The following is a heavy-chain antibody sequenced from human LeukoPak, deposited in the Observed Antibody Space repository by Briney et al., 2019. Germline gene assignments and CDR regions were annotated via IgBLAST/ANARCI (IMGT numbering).Heavy chain of an antibody. Sequence: PGGSLRLSRAASGFIFRDYSMTWIRQAPGKGLEWLSYITSGGSSISYADSVKGRFTVSRDNAKNSLYLQMNSLRVDDTAVYYCASVGSAGSCYSCGRGTLVTVSS. D-gene: IGHD2-15*01. V-gene: IGHV3-11*04. J-gene: IGHJ4*02. CDR1: GFIFRDYS. CDR3: ASVGSAGSCYS. CDR2: ITSGGSSI.